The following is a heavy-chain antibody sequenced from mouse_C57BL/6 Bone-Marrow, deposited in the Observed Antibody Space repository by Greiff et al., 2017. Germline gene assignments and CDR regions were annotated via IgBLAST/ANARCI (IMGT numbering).Heavy chain of an antibody. Sequence: EVKVVESGGGLVKPGGSLKLSCAASGFTFSSYAMSWVRQTPEKRLEWVATISDGGSYTYYPDNVKGRFTISRDNAKNNLYLQMSHLKSEDTAMYYCARGQSYPHFDYWGQGTTLTVTS. CDR3: ARGQSYPHFDY. CDR1: GFTFSSYA. CDR2: ISDGGSYT. V-gene: IGHV5-4*03. D-gene: IGHD2-10*01. J-gene: IGHJ2*01.